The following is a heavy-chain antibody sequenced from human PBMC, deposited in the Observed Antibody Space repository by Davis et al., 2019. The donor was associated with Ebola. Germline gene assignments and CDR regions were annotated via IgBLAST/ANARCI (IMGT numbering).Heavy chain of an antibody. V-gene: IGHV1-69*04. J-gene: IGHJ6*02. CDR3: ARAATV. CDR2: ILPILSAA. CDR1: EYTFNNYA. Sequence: AASVKVSCKASEYTFNNYAISWVRQAPGQGLEWLGRILPILSAAHYAPMFQGRLTINADKSTSTAYMELSRLRSEDTAVYYCARAATVWGQGTTVTVSS.